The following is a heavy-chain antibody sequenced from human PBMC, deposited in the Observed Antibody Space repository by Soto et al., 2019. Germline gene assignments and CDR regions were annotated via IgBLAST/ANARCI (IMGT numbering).Heavy chain of an antibody. V-gene: IGHV3-7*01. Sequence: EVQMEESGGGSVQPGGSLRLSCAVSGFTFSSYWMSWVRQAPGKGLEWVANIRQGGSEKYYVDSVKGRFTISRDNAKNSLYLQMNSLRAEDTAVYYCARDLGSGWYFRFDYWGQGTLVTVSS. CDR1: GFTFSSYW. D-gene: IGHD6-19*01. CDR3: ARDLGSGWYFRFDY. CDR2: IRQGGSEK. J-gene: IGHJ4*02.